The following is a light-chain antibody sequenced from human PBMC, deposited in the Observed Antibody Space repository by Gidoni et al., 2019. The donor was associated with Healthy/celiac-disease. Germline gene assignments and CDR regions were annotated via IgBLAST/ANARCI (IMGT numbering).Light chain of an antibody. CDR3: KSYDSSLSGFMV. V-gene: IGLV1-40*01. Sequence: QSVLTQPPSVSGAPGQRVTISCTGSSSNIGAGYDVHWYQQLPGTAPKLLIYGNSNRPSGVPDRFSGSKSGTSASLAITGLQAEDEADYYCKSYDSSLSGFMVFGGGTKLTVL. CDR1: SSNIGAGYD. CDR2: GNS. J-gene: IGLJ2*01.